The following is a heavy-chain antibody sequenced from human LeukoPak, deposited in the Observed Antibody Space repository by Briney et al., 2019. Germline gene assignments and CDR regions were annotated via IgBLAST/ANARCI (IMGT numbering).Heavy chain of an antibody. CDR3: ARAVEEDNWIRQDFDY. Sequence: ASVKVSCKASGYTFTGYYMHWVRQAPGQGLEWMGWISPNSGGTNYAQKFQGRVTMTRDTSISTAYMELSRLRSDDTAVYYCARAVEEDNWIRQDFDYWGQGTLVTVSS. V-gene: IGHV1-2*02. CDR1: GYTFTGYY. D-gene: IGHD1-1*01. CDR2: ISPNSGGT. J-gene: IGHJ4*02.